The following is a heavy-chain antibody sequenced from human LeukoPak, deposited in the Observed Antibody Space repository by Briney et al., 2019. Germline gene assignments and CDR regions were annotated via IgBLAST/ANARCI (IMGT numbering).Heavy chain of an antibody. CDR1: GFIFSSYG. D-gene: IGHD3-22*01. Sequence: PGGSLRLSCAASGFIFSSYGMHWVRQAPGKGLEWVAFIRYDGSNKYYADSVKGRFTISRDNAKNSLYLQMNSLRAEDTALYYCARSPRYYYDSSGANWYFDLWGRGTLVTVSS. J-gene: IGHJ2*01. CDR3: ARSPRYYYDSSGANWYFDL. V-gene: IGHV3-30*02. CDR2: IRYDGSNK.